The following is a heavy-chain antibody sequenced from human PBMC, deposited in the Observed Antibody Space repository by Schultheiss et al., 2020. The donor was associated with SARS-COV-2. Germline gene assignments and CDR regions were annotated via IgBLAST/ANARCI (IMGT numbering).Heavy chain of an antibody. CDR1: GFTFSSYD. CDR3: ARGLLERPTGGFDY. Sequence: GGSLRLSCAASGFTFSSYDMHWVRQATGKGLEWVSAIGTAGDPYYPGSVKGRFTISRENAKNTLYLKMNSLRAEDTAVYYCARGLLERPTGGFDYWGQGTLVTVSS. D-gene: IGHD1-14*01. CDR2: IGTAGDP. V-gene: IGHV3-13*05. J-gene: IGHJ4*02.